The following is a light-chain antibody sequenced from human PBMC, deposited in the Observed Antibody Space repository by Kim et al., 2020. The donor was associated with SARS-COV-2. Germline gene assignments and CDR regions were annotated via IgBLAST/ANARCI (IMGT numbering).Light chain of an antibody. J-gene: IGLJ3*02. CDR3: ASWDGSMSAWV. CDR1: NSNIGRNA. Sequence: QSVLTQPPSASGTPGQRVTISCSGSNSNIGRNAINWFQQLPGTAPQLLIYFNNQRPSGVPDRFSGSKSGTSASLAISGLQSEDEADYYCASWDGSMSAWVFGRGTRLTVL. CDR2: FNN. V-gene: IGLV1-44*01.